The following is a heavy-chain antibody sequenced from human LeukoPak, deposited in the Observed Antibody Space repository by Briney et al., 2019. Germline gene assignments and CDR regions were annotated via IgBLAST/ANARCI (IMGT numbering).Heavy chain of an antibody. CDR1: GGTFSSYA. Sequence: SVKVSCKASGGTFSSYAISWVRQAPGQGLEWMGGIIPIFGTANYAQKFQGRVTITADESTSTAYMELSSLRSEDTAVYYCVATNLNYCGSGREYDYWGQGTLVTVSS. CDR2: IIPIFGTA. V-gene: IGHV1-69*13. J-gene: IGHJ4*02. CDR3: VATNLNYCGSGREYDY. D-gene: IGHD3-10*01.